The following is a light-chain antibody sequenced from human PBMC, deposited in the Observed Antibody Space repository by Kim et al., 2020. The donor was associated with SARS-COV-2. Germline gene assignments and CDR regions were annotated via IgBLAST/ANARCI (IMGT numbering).Light chain of an antibody. CDR1: QSVSSSY. V-gene: IGKV3-20*01. J-gene: IGKJ4*01. CDR2: GAS. CDR3: QQYGSSPPLT. Sequence: EIVLTQSPGTLSLSPGERATLSCRASQSVSSSYLAWYQQKPGQAPRLLMSGASSRATGIPDRFSGSGSGTDFTLTISRLEPEDFAVYYCQQYGSSPPLTFGGGTKVDIK.